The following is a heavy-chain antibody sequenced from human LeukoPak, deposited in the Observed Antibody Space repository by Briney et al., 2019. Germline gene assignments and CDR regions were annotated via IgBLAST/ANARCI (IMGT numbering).Heavy chain of an antibody. CDR2: ISYDGSKK. CDR3: AREAETYYYGSGSPH. D-gene: IGHD3-10*01. V-gene: IGHV3-30-3*01. J-gene: IGHJ4*02. Sequence: PGGPLRLSCAASGFTFSSYAMHWVRQAPGKGLEWVTVISYDGSKKYCAVCVKGRFTISRHNYKNTLYLQMNSLRAEDTAVYYCAREAETYYYGSGSPHWGQGTRVTVSS. CDR1: GFTFSSYA.